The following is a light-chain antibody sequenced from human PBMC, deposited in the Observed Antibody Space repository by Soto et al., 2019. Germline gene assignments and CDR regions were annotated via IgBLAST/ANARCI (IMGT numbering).Light chain of an antibody. J-gene: IGKJ2*01. CDR1: QGIGSY. CDR2: KAS. V-gene: IGKV1-9*01. CDR3: EQYHSYPYT. Sequence: DIQLTQSPYFLSASVGDRVTITCRASQGIGSYLAWYQQRPGRAPKVLISKASSLQSGVPSRFRGSGSGTEFTLTINGLQPDDFATYYCEQYHSYPYTFGQGTKVEIK.